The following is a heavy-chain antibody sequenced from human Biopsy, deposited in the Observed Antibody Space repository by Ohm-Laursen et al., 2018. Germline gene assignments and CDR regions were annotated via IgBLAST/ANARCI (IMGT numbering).Heavy chain of an antibody. CDR2: IYYSGNT. D-gene: IGHD3-3*01. Sequence: GTLSLTCTVSGGSISDSTYHWGWIRQSPGKGLEWIGNIYYSGNTDYSPSLKSRVTISADTSNNQSSLKLRSVTAADTAVYYCARQVDFWSGYVDYWGQGTLVAVSS. CDR1: GGSISDSTYH. V-gene: IGHV4-39*01. J-gene: IGHJ4*02. CDR3: ARQVDFWSGYVDY.